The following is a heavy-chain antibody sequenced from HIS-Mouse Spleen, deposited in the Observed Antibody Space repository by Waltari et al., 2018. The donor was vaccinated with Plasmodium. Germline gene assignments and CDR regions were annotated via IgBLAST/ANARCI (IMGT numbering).Heavy chain of an antibody. Sequence: QVQLQESGPGLVKPSETLSLTCTVSGGSISSSYWRWIRQPPGKGLEWIGYIYYSGSTNYNPSLKSRVTISVDTSKNQFSLKLSSVTAADTAVYYCARGYDFWSGYSPYFDYWGQGTLVTVSS. CDR2: IYYSGST. V-gene: IGHV4-59*01. CDR3: ARGYDFWSGYSPYFDY. CDR1: GGSISSSY. J-gene: IGHJ4*02. D-gene: IGHD3-3*01.